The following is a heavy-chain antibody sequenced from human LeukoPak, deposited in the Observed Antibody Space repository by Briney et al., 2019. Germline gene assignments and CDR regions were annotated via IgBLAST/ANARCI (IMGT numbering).Heavy chain of an antibody. CDR3: VTSIALAGWGAFDT. Sequence: SPSETLSLTCDVSGVAIRSGHWWSWVRQIPGKGLGWIGEIHQSGSINYHASLKSRVTIAVDTSKNQFYLKVTSLTAADTAVYYCVTSIALAGWGAFDTWGQGTMVTVSS. J-gene: IGHJ3*02. CDR1: GVAIRSGHW. D-gene: IGHD2-8*02. CDR2: IHQSGSI. V-gene: IGHV4-4*02.